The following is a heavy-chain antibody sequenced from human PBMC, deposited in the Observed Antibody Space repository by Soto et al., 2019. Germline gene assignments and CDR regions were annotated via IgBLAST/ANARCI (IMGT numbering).Heavy chain of an antibody. Sequence: QVQLVQSGAEVKKPGASVKVSCKASGYTFTLYGITWVRQAPGQGLEWMGWSSAYNGDTNYAQKFQGRVTMTTDTSKNTGYMELRSLRSDDTAVYCCARDGVPAALSYYYYYFDVWGKGTPVTVSS. D-gene: IGHD2-2*01. CDR1: GYTFTLYG. J-gene: IGHJ6*03. CDR3: ARDGVPAALSYYYYYFDV. CDR2: SSAYNGDT. V-gene: IGHV1-18*01.